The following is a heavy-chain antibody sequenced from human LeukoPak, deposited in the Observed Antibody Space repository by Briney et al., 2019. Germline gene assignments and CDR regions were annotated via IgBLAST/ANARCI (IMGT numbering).Heavy chain of an antibody. V-gene: IGHV3-13*01. CDR2: IGIAGDT. Sequence: GGSLRLSCAASGFTFSSYDMHWVRQAPGRGLEWVSAIGIAGDTYYPDSVQGRFTISRENAKNSMYLQMNSLKDGDTAVYYCIRGGIQVSGIDAFDIWGQGTMVTVSS. CDR1: GFTFSSYD. D-gene: IGHD5/OR15-5a*01. CDR3: IRGGIQVSGIDAFDI. J-gene: IGHJ3*02.